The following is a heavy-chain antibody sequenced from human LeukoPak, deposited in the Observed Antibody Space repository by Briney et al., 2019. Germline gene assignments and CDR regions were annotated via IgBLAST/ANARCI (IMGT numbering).Heavy chain of an antibody. CDR2: LSGSGGTT. CDR3: AKDTGGWYFDL. CDR1: GFTFSTYA. V-gene: IGHV3-23*01. D-gene: IGHD1-26*01. J-gene: IGHJ2*01. Sequence: PGGSLRLSCAASGFTFSTYAMNWVRQAPGKGLEWVSTLSGSGGTTYYADSVKGRFTISRGNSKNTLFLHMNSLRAEDTAVYYCAKDTGGWYFDLWGRGALVTVSS.